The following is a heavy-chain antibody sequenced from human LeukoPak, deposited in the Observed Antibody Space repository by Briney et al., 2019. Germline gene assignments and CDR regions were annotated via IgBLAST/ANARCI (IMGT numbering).Heavy chain of an antibody. CDR2: MYHSGTT. D-gene: IGHD2-2*01. Sequence: PSETLSLTCTVSGDSISNYYWSWLRQPPGKGLEWIGYMYHSGTTNYNPSLKSRVTMSVDTSKNQFSLKLSSVTAADTAVYYCARLVPTYYYYYGMDVWGQGTTVTVSS. CDR3: ARLVPTYYYYYGMDV. J-gene: IGHJ6*02. V-gene: IGHV4-59*08. CDR1: GDSISNYY.